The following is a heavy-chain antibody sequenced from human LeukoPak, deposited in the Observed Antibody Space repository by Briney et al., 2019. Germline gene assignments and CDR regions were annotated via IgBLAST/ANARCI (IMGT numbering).Heavy chain of an antibody. CDR2: IIPILGIA. V-gene: IGHV1-69*04. CDR3: ARDARRYCSGGSCTTAGY. CDR1: GGTFSSYA. D-gene: IGHD2-15*01. Sequence: SVNVSCKASGGTFSSYAISWVRQAPGQGLEWMGRIIPILGIANYAQKFQGRVTITADKSTSTAYMELSSLRSEDTAVYYCARDARRYCSGGSCTTAGYWGQGTLVTVSS. J-gene: IGHJ4*02.